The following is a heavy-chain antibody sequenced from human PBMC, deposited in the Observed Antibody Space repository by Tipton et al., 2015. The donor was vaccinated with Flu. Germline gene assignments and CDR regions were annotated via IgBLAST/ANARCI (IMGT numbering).Heavy chain of an antibody. CDR2: INHSGST. Sequence: TLSLTCAVYGGSFSGYYWTWIRQPPGKGLEWIGEINHSGSTNFNPSLKSRVTISVDTSKNQFSLKLSSLTAADTAMYYCARDGFGYDGMDVWGQGTTVTVSS. J-gene: IGHJ6*02. CDR3: ARDGFGYDGMDV. V-gene: IGHV4-34*09. CDR1: GGSFSGYY. D-gene: IGHD3-16*01.